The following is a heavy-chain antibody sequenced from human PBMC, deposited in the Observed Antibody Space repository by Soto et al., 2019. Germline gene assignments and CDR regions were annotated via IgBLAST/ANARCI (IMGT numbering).Heavy chain of an antibody. CDR3: PKGWTHGS. CDR2: INTSGGSS. Sequence: EVQLFESGGGLVQPGGSLRLSCAASGFTLSSFAMNWVRQAPGKGLECVSTINTSGGSSHYADSVKGRFTISRDNSKDTLSLQRSDRREDDAAVYSFPKGWTHGSWGQGPLVTVSS. D-gene: IGHD3-3*01. CDR1: GFTLSSFA. J-gene: IGHJ5*02. V-gene: IGHV3-23*01.